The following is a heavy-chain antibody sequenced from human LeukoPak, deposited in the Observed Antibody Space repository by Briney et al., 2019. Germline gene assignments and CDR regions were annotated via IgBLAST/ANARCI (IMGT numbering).Heavy chain of an antibody. CDR1: GGSTTGYY. Sequence: PETLSPTCAVYGGSTTGYYWSWIRQTPERGHEWVGEIRYTGATSYNPSIKSRASISTDTSKNQFSLRLRSVTAADTAVYYFARGNILTGYCFDFWGQGALVTVSS. J-gene: IGHJ4*02. CDR2: IRYTGAT. D-gene: IGHD3-9*01. CDR3: ARGNILTGYCFDF. V-gene: IGHV4-34*01.